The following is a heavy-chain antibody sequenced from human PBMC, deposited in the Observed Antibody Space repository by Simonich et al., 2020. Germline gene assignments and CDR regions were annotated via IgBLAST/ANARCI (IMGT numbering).Heavy chain of an antibody. J-gene: IGHJ3*02. D-gene: IGHD3-16*01. CDR1: GFTFSSYS. CDR2: IVSRISNK. Sequence: EVQLLESGGGLVKPGGSLRLSCAASGFTFSSYSMNGVRQAPGRGQERVSSIVSRISNKYYAASVKGRFTISRDNAKNSLYLQMNSLRAEDTAVYYCAREQARGGAFDIWGQGTMVTVSS. CDR3: AREQARGGAFDI. V-gene: IGHV3-21*01.